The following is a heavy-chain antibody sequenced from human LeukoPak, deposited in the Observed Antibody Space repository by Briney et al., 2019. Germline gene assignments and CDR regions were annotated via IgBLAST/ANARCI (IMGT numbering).Heavy chain of an antibody. CDR2: ISWNSGSI. CDR3: AKDRGRLSGITVDY. V-gene: IGHV3-9*01. Sequence: GGSLRLSCAASGFTFDDYAMHWVRQAPGKGLEWVSGISWNSGSIGYADSVKGRFTISRDNAKNSLYLQMNSLRAEDTALYYCAKDRGRLSGITVDYWGQGTLVTVSS. D-gene: IGHD1-14*01. CDR1: GFTFDDYA. J-gene: IGHJ4*02.